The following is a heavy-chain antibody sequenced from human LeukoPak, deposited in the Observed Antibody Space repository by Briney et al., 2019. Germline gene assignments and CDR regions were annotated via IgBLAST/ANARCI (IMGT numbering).Heavy chain of an antibody. CDR3: RVGPNHLDYGDYVGDY. D-gene: IGHD4-17*01. CDR1: GFTFSSYS. V-gene: IGHV3-21*01. J-gene: IGHJ4*02. Sequence: PGGSLRLSCAASGFTFSSYSMNWVRQAPGKGLEWVSSISSSSSYIYYADSVKGRFTISRDNAKNSLYLQMNSLRAEDTAVYILRVGPNHLDYGDYVGDYWGQGTLVTVSS. CDR2: ISSSSSYI.